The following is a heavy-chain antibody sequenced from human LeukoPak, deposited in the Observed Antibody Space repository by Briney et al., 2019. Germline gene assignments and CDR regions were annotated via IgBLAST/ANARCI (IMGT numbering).Heavy chain of an antibody. CDR3: ARRGSGSLTRFDP. J-gene: IGHJ5*02. Sequence: SETLSLTRTVSGGSISSYYWNWIRQPPGKGLEWIGYIYYSGSTNYNASLKSRVTISVDTSKNQFSLKLSSVTAADTAVYYCARRGSGSLTRFDPWGQGTLVSVSS. V-gene: IGHV4-59*08. D-gene: IGHD3-10*01. CDR2: IYYSGST. CDR1: GGSISSYY.